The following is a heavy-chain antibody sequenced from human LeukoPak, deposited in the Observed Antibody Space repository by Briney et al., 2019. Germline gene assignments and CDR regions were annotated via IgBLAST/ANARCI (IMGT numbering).Heavy chain of an antibody. D-gene: IGHD5-18*01. J-gene: IGHJ4*02. CDR2: ISAYNGNT. CDR3: ARDYVDTAMVPHGY. V-gene: IGHV1-18*01. CDR1: GYTFTSYG. Sequence: ASVNVSCKASGYTFTSYGISWVRQAPGQGLEWMGWISAYNGNTNYAQKLQGRVTMTTDTSTSTAYMELRSLRSDDTAVYYCARDYVDTAMVPHGYWGQGTLVTVSS.